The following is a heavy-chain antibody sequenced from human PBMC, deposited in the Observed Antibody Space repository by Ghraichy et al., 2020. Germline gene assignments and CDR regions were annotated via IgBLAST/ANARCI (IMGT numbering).Heavy chain of an antibody. CDR2: LNTDGTTV. J-gene: IGHJ4*02. Sequence: GGSLRLSCAASGFSFTDYWMHWVRQTPGRGLEWVSHLNTDGTTVNYADSVKGRFTISRDNAKNTMYLQMISLTVEDTAVYYCVRSYKDGLRHFDYWGQGTLVPVSS. V-gene: IGHV3-74*01. D-gene: IGHD1-14*01. CDR1: GFSFTDYW. CDR3: VRSYKDGLRHFDY.